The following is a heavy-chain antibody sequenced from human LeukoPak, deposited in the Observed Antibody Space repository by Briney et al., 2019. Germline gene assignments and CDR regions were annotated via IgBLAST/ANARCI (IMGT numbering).Heavy chain of an antibody. V-gene: IGHV3-66*01. CDR1: GFTVSSNY. J-gene: IGHJ4*02. Sequence: GGSLRLSCAASGFTVSSNYMSWVRQAPGKGLEWVSVIYSGGSTYYADSVKGRFSISRDNSKNTLYLQMNSLRAEDTAVYYCARDDWDHTQDWGQGTLVTVSS. D-gene: IGHD3-9*01. CDR3: ARDDWDHTQD. CDR2: IYSGGST.